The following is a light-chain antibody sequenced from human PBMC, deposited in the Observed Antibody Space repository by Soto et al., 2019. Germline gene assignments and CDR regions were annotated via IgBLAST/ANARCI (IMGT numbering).Light chain of an antibody. CDR1: SSNIGAGYD. CDR2: GGN. Sequence: QSVLTQPPSVSGAPGQRVTISCTGSSSNIGAGYDVHWYHQLPGTAPKLLISGGNNRPSGVPDRFSGSTSGTSASLAINGLQAEDEGDYYCQAYDRSLGGFVVFGGGTKLTVL. J-gene: IGLJ2*01. CDR3: QAYDRSLGGFVV. V-gene: IGLV1-40*01.